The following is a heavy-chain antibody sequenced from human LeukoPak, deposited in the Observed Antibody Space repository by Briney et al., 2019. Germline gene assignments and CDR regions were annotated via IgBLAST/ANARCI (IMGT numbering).Heavy chain of an antibody. J-gene: IGHJ5*02. CDR3: ARFSIPANWFDP. CDR1: GYTFTSYG. V-gene: IGHV1-18*01. Sequence: ASVKVSCKASGYTFTSYGISWVRQAPGQGLGWMGWISAYNGNTNYAQNLQGRVTMTTDTSTRIAYMELRSLGSDDTAVYYCARFSIPANWFDPWGQGTLVTVSS. CDR2: ISAYNGNT. D-gene: IGHD6-25*01.